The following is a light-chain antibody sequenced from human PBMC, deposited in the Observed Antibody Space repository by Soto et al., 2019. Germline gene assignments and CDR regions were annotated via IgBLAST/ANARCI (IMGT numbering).Light chain of an antibody. CDR2: GAS. V-gene: IGKV3-15*01. J-gene: IGKJ1*01. CDR1: QSVSSN. CDR3: QQYNNWLGT. Sequence: EIEMTQSPATLSVSPGERATLSCRASQSVSSNLAWYQHKPGQTPRLLIYGASTRATDIPARFSGSGSGTEFTLTISSLQSEDFAVYYCQQYNNWLGTFGQGTKVDIK.